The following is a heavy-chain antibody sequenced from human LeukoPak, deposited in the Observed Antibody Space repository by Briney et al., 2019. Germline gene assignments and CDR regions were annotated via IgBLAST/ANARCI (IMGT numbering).Heavy chain of an antibody. CDR3: ARLYCSGGSCYGAFDI. CDR1: GVSISSRTCY. CDR2: IHYSGST. D-gene: IGHD2-15*01. V-gene: IGHV4-39*01. Sequence: SETLSLNCSVSGVSISSRTCYWGWIRQPPGKGLEWIGSIHYSGSTYYNPSLKSRVTMSVDTSKNQISLKLNSVTAADTAVYSCARLYCSGGSCYGAFDIWGPGTVVIVS. J-gene: IGHJ3*02.